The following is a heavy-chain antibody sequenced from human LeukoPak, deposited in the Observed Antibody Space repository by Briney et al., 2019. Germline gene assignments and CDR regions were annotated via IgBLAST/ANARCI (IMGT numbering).Heavy chain of an antibody. CDR2: IYYTGST. CDR1: GGSINSISHF. V-gene: IGHV4-39*02. Sequence: SETLSLTCTVSGGSINSISHFWAWIRQPPGKGLEWIGTIYYTGSTYYNPSLKSRVTISVDTSKNHFSLKLNSVTAADTAVYYCARVYRRRQTAGDGVYYFDYWGQGTLVTVSS. CDR3: ARVYRRRQTAGDGVYYFDY. D-gene: IGHD2-8*02. J-gene: IGHJ4*02.